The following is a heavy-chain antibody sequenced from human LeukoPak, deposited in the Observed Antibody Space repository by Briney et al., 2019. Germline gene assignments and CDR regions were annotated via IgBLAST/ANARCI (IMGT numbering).Heavy chain of an antibody. CDR1: GFTFSTYS. Sequence: KAGGSLRLSCAGSGFTFSTYSIKWVRQAPGKGLEWVSHIGGSGSFIYYADSVKGRFTISRDNAKNSVYLQMNSLRAEDTAVYYCAKDPGTGYDFDYWGQGTLVTVSS. D-gene: IGHD5-12*01. CDR3: AKDPGTGYDFDY. V-gene: IGHV3-21*06. CDR2: IGGSGSFI. J-gene: IGHJ4*02.